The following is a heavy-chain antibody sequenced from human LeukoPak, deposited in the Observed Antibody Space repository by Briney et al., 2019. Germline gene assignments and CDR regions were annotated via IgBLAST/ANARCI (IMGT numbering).Heavy chain of an antibody. D-gene: IGHD3-16*01. CDR1: GFTFGDYY. J-gene: IGHJ4*02. Sequence: GGSLRLSCAASGFTFGDYYMTWVRQAPGKGLEWVSYISNSGNTIKEADSVKGRFTISRDNSQNSLFLQMKSLRAEDTAVYYCARYRVITNDYFDSWGQGTLVTVSS. V-gene: IGHV3-11*01. CDR2: ISNSGNTI. CDR3: ARYRVITNDYFDS.